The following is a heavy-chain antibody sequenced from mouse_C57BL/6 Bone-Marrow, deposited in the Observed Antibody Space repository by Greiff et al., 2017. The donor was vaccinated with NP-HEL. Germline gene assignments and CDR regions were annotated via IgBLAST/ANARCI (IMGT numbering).Heavy chain of an antibody. Sequence: VKLMESGAELARPGASVKLSCKASGYTFTSYGISWVKQRTGQGLEWIGEIYPRSGNTYYNEKFKGKATLTADKSSSTAYMELRSLTSEDSAVYFCAREPYYYGSSPWFAYWGQGTLVTVSA. V-gene: IGHV1-81*01. CDR3: AREPYYYGSSPWFAY. D-gene: IGHD1-1*01. CDR2: IYPRSGNT. CDR1: GYTFTSYG. J-gene: IGHJ3*01.